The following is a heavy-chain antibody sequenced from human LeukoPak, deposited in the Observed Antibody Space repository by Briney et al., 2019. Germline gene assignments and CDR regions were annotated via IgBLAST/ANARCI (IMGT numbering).Heavy chain of an antibody. Sequence: GGSLRLSCAASGFSFSSYGMNWVRQAPGKGLEWVAVISYDGSNKYYADSVKGRFSISRDNSKNTLYPQMNSLRDEDTAVYYCAKSYYDFWSGYYTIWDYWGQGTLVTVSS. J-gene: IGHJ4*02. CDR2: ISYDGSNK. V-gene: IGHV3-30*18. CDR3: AKSYYDFWSGYYTIWDY. CDR1: GFSFSSYG. D-gene: IGHD3-3*01.